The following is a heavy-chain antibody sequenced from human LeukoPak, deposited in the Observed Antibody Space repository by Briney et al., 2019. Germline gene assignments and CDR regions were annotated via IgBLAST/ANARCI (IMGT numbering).Heavy chain of an antibody. V-gene: IGHV3-23*01. J-gene: IGHJ6*02. D-gene: IGHD1-26*01. CDR2: ISGSGGST. CDR3: ARDSGSYKTRYYYYGMDV. CDR1: GFTFSSYA. Sequence: PGGSLRLSCAASGFTFSSYAMSWVRQAPGKGLEWVSAISGSGGSTYYADSVKGRFTISRDNSKNTLYLQMNSLRAEDTAVYYCARDSGSYKTRYYYYGMDVWGQGTTVTVSS.